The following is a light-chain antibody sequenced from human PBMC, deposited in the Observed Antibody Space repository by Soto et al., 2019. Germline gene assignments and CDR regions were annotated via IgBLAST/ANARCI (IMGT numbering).Light chain of an antibody. CDR2: NAS. V-gene: IGKV3D-15*01. Sequence: EIVMTQSPAILSLSPGETATLSCRASQSVTTKLAWYQQRPGQTPRLLIYNASNRSTAVPASFSGGESVTELSLTISSLQSADFGVYYCHQYNTWPPRFTFGPGTKVDIK. J-gene: IGKJ3*01. CDR3: HQYNTWPPRFT. CDR1: QSVTTK.